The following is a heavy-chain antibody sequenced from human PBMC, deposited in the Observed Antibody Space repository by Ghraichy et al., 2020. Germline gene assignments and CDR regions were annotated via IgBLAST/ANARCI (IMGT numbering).Heavy chain of an antibody. V-gene: IGHV2-70*11. Sequence: SGPTLVKPTQTLTLTCTFSGFSLSTSGMCVSWIRQPPGKALEWLARIDWDDDKYYSTSLKTRLTISKDTSKNQVVLTMTNMDPVDTATYYCARDKGGVLSYYYGMDVWGQGTTVTVSS. CDR1: GFSLSTSGMC. D-gene: IGHD3-16*01. CDR2: IDWDDDK. CDR3: ARDKGGVLSYYYGMDV. J-gene: IGHJ6*02.